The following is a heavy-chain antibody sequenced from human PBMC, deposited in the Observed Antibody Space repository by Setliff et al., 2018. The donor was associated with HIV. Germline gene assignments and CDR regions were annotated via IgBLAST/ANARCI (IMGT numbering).Heavy chain of an antibody. V-gene: IGHV4-39*01. J-gene: IGHJ5*02. D-gene: IGHD3-22*01. CDR1: GGSTSSSSYY. CDR2: IYYSGST. CDR3: ARYRYYYDSSGYGRWFDP. Sequence: PSETLSLTCTVSGGSTSSSSYYWGWIRQPPGKGLEWIGNIYYSGSTYYNPSLKSRVTISVDTFENQFSLRLNSVTAADTAVYYCARYRYYYDSSGYGRWFDPWGQGTLVTVSS.